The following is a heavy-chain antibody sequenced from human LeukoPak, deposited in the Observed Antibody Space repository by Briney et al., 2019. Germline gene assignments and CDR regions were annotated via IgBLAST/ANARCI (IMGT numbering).Heavy chain of an antibody. CDR3: ARATGWGILTGYYRTFDY. CDR1: GYSISSGYY. J-gene: IGHJ4*02. CDR2: IYHSGST. D-gene: IGHD3-9*01. V-gene: IGHV4-38-2*02. Sequence: PSETLSLTFTVSGYSISSGYYWGWIRQPPGKGLEWIGSIYHSGSTYYNPSLKSRVTISVDTSKNQFSLKLSSVTAADTAVYYCARATGWGILTGYYRTFDYWGQGTLVTVSS.